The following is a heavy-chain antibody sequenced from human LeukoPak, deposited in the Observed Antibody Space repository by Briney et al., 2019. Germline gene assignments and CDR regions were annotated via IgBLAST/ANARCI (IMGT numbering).Heavy chain of an antibody. J-gene: IGHJ4*02. CDR2: TYYGGSS. CDR3: ARRLNDGDYRTDLFDY. CDR1: GGSISSSF. D-gene: IGHD4-17*01. Sequence: PSETLSLTCTVSGGSISSSFWSWIRQPPGKGLEWIGYTYYGGSSNYNPSLKSRVTISVDPSKKQFSLKITSVTAADTAVYYCARRLNDGDYRTDLFDYWGQGTLVTVSS. V-gene: IGHV4-59*08.